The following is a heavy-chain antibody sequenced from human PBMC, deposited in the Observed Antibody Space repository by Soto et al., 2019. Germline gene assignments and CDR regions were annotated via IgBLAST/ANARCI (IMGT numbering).Heavy chain of an antibody. J-gene: IGHJ5*02. V-gene: IGHV1-69*01. CDR1: GGTFSSYA. CDR3: ARDNPARGAAPRDWFDP. CDR2: IIPIFGTA. D-gene: IGHD6-13*01. Sequence: QVQLVQSGAEVKKPGSSVKVSCKASGGTFSSYAISWVRQAPGQGLEWMGGIIPIFGTANYEQKFQGRVTITADESTSTAYMELSSLRSEDTAVYYCARDNPARGAAPRDWFDPWGQGTLVTVSS.